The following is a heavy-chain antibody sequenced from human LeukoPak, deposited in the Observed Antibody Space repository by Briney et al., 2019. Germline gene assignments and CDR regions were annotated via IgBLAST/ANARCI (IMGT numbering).Heavy chain of an antibody. V-gene: IGHV4-34*01. J-gene: IGHJ3*01. CDR3: ARYPGGGKFDL. CDR1: GGSPSGYF. Sequence: SETLSLTCAVYGGSPSGYFWTWIRQSPGKGLEWIEEMTQSGSTNSNPSLKSRVTVSADTSKNQLSLKLTSVTAADTGVYYCARYPGGGKFDLWGQGTVVTVSA. CDR2: MTQSGST. D-gene: IGHD3-16*01.